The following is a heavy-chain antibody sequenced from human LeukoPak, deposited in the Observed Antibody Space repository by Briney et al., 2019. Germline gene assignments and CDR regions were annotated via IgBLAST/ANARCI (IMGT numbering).Heavy chain of an antibody. CDR3: ASGSYGEVAFDI. Sequence: ASVKVSCKASGGTFSSYAISWVRQAPGQRLEWMGCISGNKGDTIYAQKVQGRVTMTTDRSTTTTHMELRSLRPDDTAVYYCASGSYGEVAFDIWGQGTLVTVSS. CDR2: ISGNKGDT. V-gene: IGHV1-18*01. CDR1: GGTFSSYA. J-gene: IGHJ4*02. D-gene: IGHD3-10*01.